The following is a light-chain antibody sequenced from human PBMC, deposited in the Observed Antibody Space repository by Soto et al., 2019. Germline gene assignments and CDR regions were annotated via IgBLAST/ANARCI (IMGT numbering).Light chain of an antibody. CDR1: SSDVGGYNY. J-gene: IGLJ2*01. CDR2: DVS. Sequence: QSALTQPASVSGSPGQSITISCTGTSSDVGGYNYVSWYQQQPGKAPKLMIYDVSNRPSGFSNRFSGSKSGNKASLTISGLEAEDEADYYCSSYTSSSPFVFGGGTKLTVL. CDR3: SSYTSSSPFV. V-gene: IGLV2-14*01.